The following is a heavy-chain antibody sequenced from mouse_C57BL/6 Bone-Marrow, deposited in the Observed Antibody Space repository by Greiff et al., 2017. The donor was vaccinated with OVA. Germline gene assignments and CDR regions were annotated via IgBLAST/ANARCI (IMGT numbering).Heavy chain of an antibody. Sequence: EVHLVESGGDLVKPGGSLKLSCAASGFTFTSYGMSWVRQTPDQRLEWVATISSGGSYTYYPDSVKGRFTIPTDNAKNTLYLQLSRLKSEDTALYYWARHRTIVTLDYWGQGTTLTVSS. CDR3: ARHRTIVTLDY. V-gene: IGHV5-6*01. D-gene: IGHD2-5*01. CDR2: ISSGGSYT. CDR1: GFTFTSYG. J-gene: IGHJ2*01.